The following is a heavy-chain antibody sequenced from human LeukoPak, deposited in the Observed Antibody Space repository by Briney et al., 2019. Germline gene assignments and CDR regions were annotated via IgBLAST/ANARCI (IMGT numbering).Heavy chain of an antibody. J-gene: IGHJ6*03. CDR3: ARVLSGRGSLYSYYYYMDV. V-gene: IGHV3-53*01. D-gene: IGHD3-10*01. CDR2: IYSGGRS. CDR1: GFTVSSNY. Sequence: GGSLRLSCAASGFTVSSNYKSWVRQAPPTGLERASVIYSGGRSYYGDSVKGRFTFSRDNSKNSLYLQMISLRAEDTAVYYCARVLSGRGSLYSYYYYMDVWGKGTTVTISS.